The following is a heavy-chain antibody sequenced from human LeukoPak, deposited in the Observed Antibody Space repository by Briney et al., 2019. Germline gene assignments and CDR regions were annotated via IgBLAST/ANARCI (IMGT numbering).Heavy chain of an antibody. Sequence: PGGSLRLSCAASGFTLSGYEMNWVRQAPGKGLEWVSYISISGTNMLYADSVKGRFTISRDNSRTSLYLQMSSLRAEDTAIYYCARGGGSAYHYNAFDIWGLGTMVTVSS. CDR3: ARGGGSAYHYNAFDI. J-gene: IGHJ3*02. CDR2: ISISGTNM. V-gene: IGHV3-48*03. CDR1: GFTLSGYE. D-gene: IGHD3-22*01.